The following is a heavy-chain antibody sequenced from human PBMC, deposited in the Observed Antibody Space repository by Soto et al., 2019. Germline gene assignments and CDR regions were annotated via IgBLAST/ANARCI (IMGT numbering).Heavy chain of an antibody. CDR1: GVIISNYW. CDR3: ARDVPGSFLDAFDI. Sequence: GGSLRLSCAASGVIISNYWMTWVRRAPGKGLQWVANIRDDGSDKYYVESVKGRFSISRDNAKNSLYLQMNSLRVEDTAVYYCARDVPGSFLDAFDIWGQGTMVTVSS. D-gene: IGHD6-13*01. CDR2: IRDDGSDK. J-gene: IGHJ3*02. V-gene: IGHV3-7*05.